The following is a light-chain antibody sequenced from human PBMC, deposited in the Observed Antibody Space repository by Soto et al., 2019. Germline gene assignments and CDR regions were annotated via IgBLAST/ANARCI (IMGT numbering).Light chain of an antibody. V-gene: IGLV1-44*01. CDR3: AAWDESLSGPV. CDR1: SSNLGSNT. Sequence: QSVLTQPPSASGTPGQRVTISCSGSSSNLGSNTVDWYQQLPGAAPKLLIYSDNKRPSGVPDRFSGSKSGTSASLAFSGLQSEDEADYYCAAWDESLSGPVFGGGTKLTVL. J-gene: IGLJ3*02. CDR2: SDN.